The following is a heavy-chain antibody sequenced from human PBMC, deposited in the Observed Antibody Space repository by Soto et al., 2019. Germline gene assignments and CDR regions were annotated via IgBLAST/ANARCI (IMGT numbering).Heavy chain of an antibody. CDR2: IIPIFGTA. V-gene: IGHV1-69*13. Sequence: SVKVSCKASGGTFSSYAISWVRQAPGQGLEWMGGIIPIFGTANYAQKFQGRVTITADESTSTAYMELSSLRSEDTAVYYCARGLIAAAGTDYYNGMDVWGQGTTVTVSS. CDR1: GGTFSSYA. CDR3: ARGLIAAAGTDYYNGMDV. D-gene: IGHD6-13*01. J-gene: IGHJ6*02.